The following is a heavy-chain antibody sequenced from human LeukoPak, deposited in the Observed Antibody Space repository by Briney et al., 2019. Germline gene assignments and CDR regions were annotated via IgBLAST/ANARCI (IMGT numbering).Heavy chain of an antibody. D-gene: IGHD2-15*01. CDR1: GFTVSSNY. V-gene: IGHV3-53*01. CDR2: IYSGGST. J-gene: IGHJ4*02. Sequence: GGSLRLSCAVSGFTVSSNYMSWVRQAPGKGLEWVSAIYSGGSTYYADSVKGRFTISRDNSKNTLYLQVNSLRAEDTAVYYCAKAYLTDIVVVVAADYWGQGTLVTVSS. CDR3: AKAYLTDIVVVVAADY.